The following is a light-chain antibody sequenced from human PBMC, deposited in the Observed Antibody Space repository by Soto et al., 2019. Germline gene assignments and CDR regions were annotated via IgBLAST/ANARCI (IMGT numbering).Light chain of an antibody. V-gene: IGKV1-5*01. J-gene: IGKJ1*01. CDR2: DAS. CDR1: QSINNR. Sequence: IQMTQSPSTLSASIGVRVTITCRASQSINNRLAWYQQMPGKAPNLLIYDASSLESGVPSRFRRSGSETEFTLTISGLQPDDFATYYCQQFIDGWTFGQGTKVDIK. CDR3: QQFIDGWT.